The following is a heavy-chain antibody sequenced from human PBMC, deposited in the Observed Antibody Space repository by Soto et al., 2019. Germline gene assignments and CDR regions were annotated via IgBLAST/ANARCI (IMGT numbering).Heavy chain of an antibody. D-gene: IGHD3-10*01. V-gene: IGHV4-34*01. CDR2: INHSGST. CDR3: ARVVVFHYGSGPFDL. Sequence: QVQLQQWGAGLLKPSETLSLTCGVYGGSLSGYYWNWVRQTPGRGLEWIGEINHSGSTTYNPSLKRRVSISLDTSKNQFSLTLNSVTAPDTAVYYCARVVVFHYGSGPFDLWGRGTPVTVSS. CDR1: GGSLSGYY. J-gene: IGHJ2*01.